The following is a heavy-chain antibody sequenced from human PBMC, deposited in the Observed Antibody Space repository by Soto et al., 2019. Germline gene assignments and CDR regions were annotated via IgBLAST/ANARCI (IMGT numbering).Heavy chain of an antibody. V-gene: IGHV1-45*02. CDR3: ARSPFAGSDAFDI. CDR1: GYTFTFRY. J-gene: IGHJ3*02. CDR2: ITPFKSDT. Sequence: SVKVSCKASGYTFTFRYLHWVRQAPGQALEWMGWITPFKSDTNYAQKFQDRVTITRDRSVSTAYMELSNLRSDDTAMYYCARSPFAGSDAFDIWGQGTMVTVSS. D-gene: IGHD1-1*01.